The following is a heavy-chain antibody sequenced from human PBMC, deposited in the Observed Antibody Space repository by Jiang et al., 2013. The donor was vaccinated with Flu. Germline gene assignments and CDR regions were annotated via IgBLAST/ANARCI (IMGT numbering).Heavy chain of an antibody. D-gene: IGHD3-9*01. V-gene: IGHV2-5*01. CDR3: AHSTGYDILTGYETRFKR. J-gene: IGHJ4*02. CDR2: IYWNDDN. Sequence: INPTQTLTLTCTFSGFSLSTSGVGVGWIRQPPGKALEWLALIYWNDDNGYSPSLKSRLTITKDTSKNQVVLTMTNMDPVDTATYYCAHSTGYDILTGYETRFKRWGQGILVTVSS. CDR1: GFSLSTSGVG.